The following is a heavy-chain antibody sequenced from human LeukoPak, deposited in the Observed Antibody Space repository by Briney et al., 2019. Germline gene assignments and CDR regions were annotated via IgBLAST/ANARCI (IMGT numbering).Heavy chain of an antibody. CDR3: ARVRIFERKVLLDI. D-gene: IGHD3-10*01. V-gene: IGHV1-18*01. J-gene: IGHJ3*02. CDR2: ISTYNGNT. Sequence: GASVKVSCKASGYTFTSYGISWVRQAPGQGLEWMGWISTYNGNTHYAQKLQGRVTMTTDTSTSTAYTELRSLRSDDTAVYYCARVRIFERKVLLDIWGQGTMVTVSS. CDR1: GYTFTSYG.